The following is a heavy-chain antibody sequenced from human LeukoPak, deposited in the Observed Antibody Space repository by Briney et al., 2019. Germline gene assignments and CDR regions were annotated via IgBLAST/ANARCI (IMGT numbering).Heavy chain of an antibody. V-gene: IGHV3-21*01. J-gene: IGHJ4*02. D-gene: IGHD6-13*01. CDR3: ARGTRSIAAAENIDY. CDR2: ISSSSSYI. CDR1: GFTFSSYE. Sequence: PGGSLRLSCAASGFTFSSYEMNWVRQAPGKGLEWVSSISSSSSYIYYTDSVKGRFTISRDNAKNSLYLQMNSLRAEDTAVYYCARGTRSIAAAENIDYWGQGTLVTVSS.